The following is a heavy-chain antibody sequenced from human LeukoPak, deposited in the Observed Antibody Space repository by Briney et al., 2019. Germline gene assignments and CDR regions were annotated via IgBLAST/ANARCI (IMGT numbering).Heavy chain of an antibody. CDR1: GFTFSDYY. V-gene: IGHV3-11*01. D-gene: IGHD4-17*01. Sequence: GGSLRPSCAASGFTFSDYYTSWIRQAPGKGLEWVSYISSSGSTIYYADSVKGRFTISRDNAKNSLYLQMNSLRAEDTAVYYCARDATVTTIYYYYYMDVWGKGTTVTISS. CDR2: ISSSGSTI. J-gene: IGHJ6*03. CDR3: ARDATVTTIYYYYYMDV.